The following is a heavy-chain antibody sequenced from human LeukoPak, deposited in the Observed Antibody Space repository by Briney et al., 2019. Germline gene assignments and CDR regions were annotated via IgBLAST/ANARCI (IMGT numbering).Heavy chain of an antibody. CDR2: IYTSGST. D-gene: IGHD4-17*01. V-gene: IGHV4-61*02. J-gene: IGHJ4*02. CDR1: GGSISSGGYY. CDR3: ARVGSGYGDYFDY. Sequence: SETLSLTCTVSGGSISSGGYYWSWIRQPAGKGLEWIGRIYTSGSTNYNPSLKSRVTMSVDTSKNQFYLKLSSVTAADTAVYYCARVGSGYGDYFDYWGQGTLVTVSS.